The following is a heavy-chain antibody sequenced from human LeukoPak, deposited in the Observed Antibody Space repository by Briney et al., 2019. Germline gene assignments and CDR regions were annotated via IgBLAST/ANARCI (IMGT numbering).Heavy chain of an antibody. CDR2: IRYDGSNK. Sequence: GGSLRLSCAASGFTFSSYSMHWVRQAPGKGLEWVAFIRYDGSNKYYADSVKGRFTISRDNSKNTLYLQMNSLRAEDTAVYYCAKSPSGSYYYYYYMDVWGKGTTVTVSS. CDR1: GFTFSSYS. V-gene: IGHV3-30*02. J-gene: IGHJ6*03. CDR3: AKSPSGSYYYYYYMDV. D-gene: IGHD1-26*01.